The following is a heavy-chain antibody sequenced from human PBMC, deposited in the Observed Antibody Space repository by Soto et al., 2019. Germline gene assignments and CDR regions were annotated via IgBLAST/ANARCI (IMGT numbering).Heavy chain of an antibody. CDR1: GYTFTSYD. Sequence: ASVKVSCKGSGYTFTSYDLNWVRQATGQGLEWIGWINPNSGNTGYAQKFKGRVTMTRNTSISTAYMELSSPRSEDTAVDYSARGSRYRSRSPSGFDPWGQG. D-gene: IGHD6-13*01. J-gene: IGHJ5*02. V-gene: IGHV1-8*01. CDR3: ARGSRYRSRSPSGFDP. CDR2: INPNSGNT.